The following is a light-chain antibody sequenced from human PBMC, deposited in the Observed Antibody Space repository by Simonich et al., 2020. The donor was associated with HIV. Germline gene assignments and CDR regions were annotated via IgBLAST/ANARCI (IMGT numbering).Light chain of an antibody. CDR2: EAY. Sequence: DIQMIQSPFSLSASVGDRVTITCRASQTISSYLNWYQQKPGKAPKLLVYEAYSLQSGVPSRFSGSGSGAEFTLTISSLQPDDFATYYCQQYNNYPKTFGQWTKVEIK. CDR3: QQYNNYPKT. V-gene: IGKV1-5*03. CDR1: QTISSY. J-gene: IGKJ1*01.